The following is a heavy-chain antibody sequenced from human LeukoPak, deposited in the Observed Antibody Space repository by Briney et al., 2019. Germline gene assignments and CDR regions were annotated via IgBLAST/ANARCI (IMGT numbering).Heavy chain of an antibody. CDR1: GYSISSGYH. CDR3: ARDPGGYYDFWSGYLSATMDV. CDR2: IYHSGST. D-gene: IGHD3-3*01. J-gene: IGHJ6*03. Sequence: SETLSLTCAVSGYSISSGYHWGWIRQPPGKGLEWIGSIYHSGSTYYNPSLKSRVTISVDTSKNQFSLKLSSVTAADTAVYYCARDPGGYYDFWSGYLSATMDVWGKGTTVTVSS. V-gene: IGHV4-38-2*02.